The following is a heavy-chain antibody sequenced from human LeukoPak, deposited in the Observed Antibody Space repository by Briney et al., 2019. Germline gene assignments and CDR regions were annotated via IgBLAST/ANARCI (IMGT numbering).Heavy chain of an antibody. CDR1: GGSFSGYY. CDR3: ARGSRPSDY. J-gene: IGHJ4*02. CDR2: INHSGST. Sequence: SETLSLTCAVYGGSFSGYYWSWIRQPPGKGLEWIGGINHSGSTNYNPSLKSRVTISVDTSKNQFSLKLSSVTAADTAVYYCARGSRPSDYWGQGTLVTVSS. V-gene: IGHV4-34*01.